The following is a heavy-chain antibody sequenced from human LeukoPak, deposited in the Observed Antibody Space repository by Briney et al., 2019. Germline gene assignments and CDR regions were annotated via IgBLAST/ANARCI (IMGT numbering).Heavy chain of an antibody. CDR3: AAKGHSGSYHMGSWFDP. Sequence: ASVKVSCKASGFTFTSSAVQWVRQARGQRLEWIGWIVVGSGNTNYAQKFQERVTITRDMSTSTAYMEPSSLRSEDTAVYYCAAKGHSGSYHMGSWFDPWGQGTLVTVSS. CDR1: GFTFTSSA. CDR2: IVVGSGNT. J-gene: IGHJ5*02. V-gene: IGHV1-58*01. D-gene: IGHD1-26*01.